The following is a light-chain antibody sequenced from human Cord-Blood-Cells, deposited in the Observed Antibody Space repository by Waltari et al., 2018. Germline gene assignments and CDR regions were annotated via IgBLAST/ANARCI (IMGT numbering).Light chain of an antibody. J-gene: IGLJ1*01. V-gene: IGLV2-23*01. Sequence: QSALTQPASVAGSPGQSITISCTGTSSDVGSYNLLSWYQQHPGKAPKHMIYEGSKRPSGVSNRFSGSKSGNTASLTISGLQAEDEADYYCCSYAGSSYVFGTGTKVTVL. CDR1: SSDVGSYNL. CDR3: CSYAGSSYV. CDR2: EGS.